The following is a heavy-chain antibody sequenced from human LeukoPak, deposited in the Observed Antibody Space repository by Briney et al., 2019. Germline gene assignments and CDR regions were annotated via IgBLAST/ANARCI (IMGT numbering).Heavy chain of an antibody. CDR2: IWYDGSYK. V-gene: IGHV3-33*01. D-gene: IGHD3-22*01. CDR1: GFTFITYG. CDR3: AREYYDSSDYPRQHYFDY. J-gene: IGHJ4*02. Sequence: HPGGSLRLSCAASGFTFITYGMLWVRQAPGKGLEWVALIWYDGSYKYYADSVKGRFTISRDNSKNTLYLQMNSLRAEDTDVYYCAREYYDSSDYPRQHYFDYWGQGTLVTVSS.